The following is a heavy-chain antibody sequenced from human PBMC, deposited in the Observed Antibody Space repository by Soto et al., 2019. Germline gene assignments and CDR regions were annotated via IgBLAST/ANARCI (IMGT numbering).Heavy chain of an antibody. D-gene: IGHD3-10*01. V-gene: IGHV4-30-4*01. CDR2: IHYSGST. CDR1: GGSISSGGAYY. J-gene: IGHJ4*02. CDR3: ARSPKGLGNFDY. Sequence: QVQLQESGRGLVKPSQTLSLTCAVSGGSISSGGAYYWSWIRQSPGKGLEWIAYIHYSGSTYYNSSLKSRVTMSVDTAKNQFSLKVSSVTAADTAVYYCARSPKGLGNFDYWGQGTLVTVSS.